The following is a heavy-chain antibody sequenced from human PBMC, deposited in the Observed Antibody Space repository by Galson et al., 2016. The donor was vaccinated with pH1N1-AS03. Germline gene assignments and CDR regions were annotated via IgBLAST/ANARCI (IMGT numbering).Heavy chain of an antibody. J-gene: IGHJ6*02. D-gene: IGHD5-12*01. CDR1: GYTFTSYA. CDR2: INAGNGNT. CDR3: ARDRGSGYDLFDYYYGMDV. Sequence: SVKVSCKASGYTFTSYAMHWVRQAPGQRLEWMGWINAGNGNTKYSQKFQGRVTITRDTSASTAYMELSSLGSEATAVYYCARDRGSGYDLFDYYYGMDVWGQGTTVTVSS. V-gene: IGHV1-3*01.